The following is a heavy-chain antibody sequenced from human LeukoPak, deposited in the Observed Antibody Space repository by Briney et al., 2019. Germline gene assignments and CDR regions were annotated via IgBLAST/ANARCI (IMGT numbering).Heavy chain of an antibody. D-gene: IGHD7-27*01. J-gene: IGHJ3*02. CDR2: IIPVFGTA. Sequence: GASVKVSCKASGGTFSSYAISWVRQAPGQGLEWMGGIIPVFGTANYAQKFQGRVTITADESTSTAYREMSSLRSEDTAVYYCARVTRTGGSIDELLGAFDIWGQGTMVTVSS. CDR1: GGTFSSYA. CDR3: ARVTRTGGSIDELLGAFDI. V-gene: IGHV1-69*13.